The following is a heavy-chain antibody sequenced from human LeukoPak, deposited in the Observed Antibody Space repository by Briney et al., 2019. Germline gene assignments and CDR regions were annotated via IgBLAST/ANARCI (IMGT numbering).Heavy chain of an antibody. D-gene: IGHD4-17*01. CDR3: ARNRLHYGEYEKTFDY. Sequence: GGSLRLSCAASGFTFSSYGMNWVRQAPGKGLEWVSSITVSGSITYYADSVKGRFTISRDNSKNSLYLQMNSLRAEDTAVYYCARNRLHYGEYEKTFDYWGQGTLVTVSS. J-gene: IGHJ4*02. CDR2: ITVSGSIT. V-gene: IGHV3-48*01. CDR1: GFTFSSYG.